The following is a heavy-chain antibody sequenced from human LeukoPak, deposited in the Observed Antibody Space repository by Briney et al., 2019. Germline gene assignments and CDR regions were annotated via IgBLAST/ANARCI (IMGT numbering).Heavy chain of an antibody. J-gene: IGHJ4*02. CDR2: ISGSGGST. V-gene: IGHV3-23*01. CDR3: AKAMGATLFDY. CDR1: GFTFSNYW. D-gene: IGHD1-26*01. Sequence: GGSLRLSCAASGFTFSNYWMHWVRQAPGKGLVWVSGISGSGGSTYYADSVKGRFTISRDNSKNTLYLQMNSLRAGDTAVYYCAKAMGATLFDYWGQGTLVTVSS.